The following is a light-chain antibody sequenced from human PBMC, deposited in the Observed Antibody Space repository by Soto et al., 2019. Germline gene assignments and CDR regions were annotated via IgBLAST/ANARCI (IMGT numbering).Light chain of an antibody. J-gene: IGLJ1*01. CDR3: SSCTSSSTYV. CDR1: SSDVGGYNY. Sequence: QSALTQPASVSGSPGQSITISCTGTSSDVGGYNYVSWYQQYPGKVPKLMIYDVSYRPSGVSNRFSGSKSGNTASLTISGLQAEDEADYYCSSCTSSSTYVFGTGTKLTVL. V-gene: IGLV2-14*01. CDR2: DVS.